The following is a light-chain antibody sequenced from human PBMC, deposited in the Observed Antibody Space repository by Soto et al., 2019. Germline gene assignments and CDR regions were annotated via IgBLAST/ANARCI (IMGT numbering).Light chain of an antibody. CDR2: DAS. CDR1: ENIGSDY. CDR3: QQCGSSPWT. J-gene: IGKJ1*01. V-gene: IGKV3-20*01. Sequence: VVLTQSPDTLSVTPGERATLSCRASENIGSDYLAWYQHKPGQPPSLLIFDASSRATGIPDRFSGGGSGTDFTLTISRLEPEDFAVYYCQQCGSSPWTFGQGTKVDIK.